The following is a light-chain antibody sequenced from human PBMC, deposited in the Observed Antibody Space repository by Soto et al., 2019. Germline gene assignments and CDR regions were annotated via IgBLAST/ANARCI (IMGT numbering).Light chain of an antibody. V-gene: IGKV3-11*01. J-gene: IGKJ4*01. CDR3: QQRSNWPPLT. CDR2: DAS. Sequence: EIVLTQSPVTLSLSPGETATLSCRASQSVGTYLAWYQQKPGQSPRLLIYDASNRATGIPARFSGSGSGTDFTLTISSLEPEDFAVYYCQQRSNWPPLTFGGGTKVDIK. CDR1: QSVGTY.